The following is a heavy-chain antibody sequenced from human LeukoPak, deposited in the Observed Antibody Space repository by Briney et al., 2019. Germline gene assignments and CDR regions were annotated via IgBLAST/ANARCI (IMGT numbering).Heavy chain of an antibody. J-gene: IGHJ4*02. CDR3: ARESGAFSPFGF. V-gene: IGHV4-4*02. D-gene: IGHD1-26*01. CDR1: GGSILTTNW. Sequence: PSETLSLTCGVSGGSILTTNWGSWVRQPPGKGLEWIGEVHLSGTSNYNPSLKSRVSMSIDKSKNQLSLKLTSVTAADTAMYYCARESGAFSPFGFWGQGTLVTVSS. CDR2: VHLSGTS.